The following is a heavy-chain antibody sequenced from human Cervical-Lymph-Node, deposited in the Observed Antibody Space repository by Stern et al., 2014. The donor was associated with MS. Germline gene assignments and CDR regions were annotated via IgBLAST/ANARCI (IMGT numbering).Heavy chain of an antibody. Sequence: QVQLQESGPGLVKPSQTLSLTCTVSGGSISRGTYYWSWIRQPAGKGLEWIGRINTRGSTNYNPSLKRRVTISLDTSKNNFSLKLNSGTAADTAVYYCAREDSSSWYPNFDFWGQGTLVTVSS. CDR1: GGSISRGTYY. V-gene: IGHV4-61*02. D-gene: IGHD6-13*01. CDR2: INTRGST. J-gene: IGHJ4*02. CDR3: AREDSSSWYPNFDF.